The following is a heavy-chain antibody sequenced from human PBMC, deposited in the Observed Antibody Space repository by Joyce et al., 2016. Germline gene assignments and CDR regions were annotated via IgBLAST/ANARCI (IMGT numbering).Heavy chain of an antibody. D-gene: IGHD7-27*01. Sequence: QVQLQESGPGLVKPSETLSLTCTVSGGSISIHYWSWIRQPPGKRLEWMGYIYYIGSTNYNPSLKSRVTISVDTSKNQFSLKLRSVSAADTAVYYCARGLGTPYGMDVWGQGTTVTVSS. CDR1: GGSISIHY. CDR3: ARGLGTPYGMDV. CDR2: IYYIGST. J-gene: IGHJ6*02. V-gene: IGHV4-59*11.